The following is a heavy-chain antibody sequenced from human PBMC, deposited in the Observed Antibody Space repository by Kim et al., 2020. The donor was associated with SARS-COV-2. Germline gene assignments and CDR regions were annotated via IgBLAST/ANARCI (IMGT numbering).Heavy chain of an antibody. Sequence: GGSLRLSCAASGFTFSSYSMNWVRQAPGKGLEWVSSISSSSSYIYYADSVKGRFTISRDNAKNSLYLQMNSLRAEDTAVYYCARDQDSGYSYGPYFDYWGQGTLVTVSS. CDR1: GFTFSSYS. V-gene: IGHV3-21*01. D-gene: IGHD5-18*01. CDR3: ARDQDSGYSYGPYFDY. CDR2: ISSSSSYI. J-gene: IGHJ4*02.